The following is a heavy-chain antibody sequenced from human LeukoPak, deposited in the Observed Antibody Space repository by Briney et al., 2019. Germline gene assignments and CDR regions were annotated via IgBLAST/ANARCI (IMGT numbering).Heavy chain of an antibody. CDR1: GFTVSSNY. CDR2: IYSGGST. CDR3: ARAPDEWDAFDI. V-gene: IGHV3-53*01. Sequence: GGSLRLSCAASGFTVSSNYMSWVRQAPGKGLEWVSVIYSGGSTYYADSVKGRFTISRDNSKNTLYLQMNSLRAEDTAVYYCARAPDEWDAFDIWGQGTMVTVSS. J-gene: IGHJ3*02. D-gene: IGHD2-8*01.